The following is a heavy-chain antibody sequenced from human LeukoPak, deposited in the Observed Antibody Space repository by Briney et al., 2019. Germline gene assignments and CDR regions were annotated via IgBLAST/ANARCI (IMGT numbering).Heavy chain of an antibody. CDR1: GFTLSTNA. Sequence: GGSLRLSCLTSGFTLSTNAMSWVRQAPGKGLEWISGISGSSASTYYADSVKGRFTISRDDSRNTLYLQMNSLRGDDTAVYYCAKDVGKWESLHFFDYWGQGTLVTVSS. CDR2: ISGSSAST. D-gene: IGHD1-26*01. V-gene: IGHV3-23*01. J-gene: IGHJ4*02. CDR3: AKDVGKWESLHFFDY.